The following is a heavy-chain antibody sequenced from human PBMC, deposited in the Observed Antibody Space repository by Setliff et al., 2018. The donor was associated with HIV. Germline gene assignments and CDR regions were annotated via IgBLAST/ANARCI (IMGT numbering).Heavy chain of an antibody. J-gene: IGHJ3*02. D-gene: IGHD3-3*01. CDR2: INYSGST. CDR1: GYSISSSSYY. Sequence: SETLSLTCAVSGYSISSSSYYWGWIRQPPGKGLEWIGSINYSGSTYYNPSLKSRVTISVDTSKNQFSLKLRSVTAADTAVYYCARALPLEWSHDGFDIWGQGTMVTVSS. CDR3: ARALPLEWSHDGFDI. V-gene: IGHV4-39*07.